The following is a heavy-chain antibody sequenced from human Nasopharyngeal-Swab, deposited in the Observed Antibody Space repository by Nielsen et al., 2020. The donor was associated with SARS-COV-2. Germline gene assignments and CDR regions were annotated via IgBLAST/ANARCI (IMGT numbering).Heavy chain of an antibody. CDR2: INPTDGST. Sequence: ASVKVSCKASGYTFASYYLHWVRQAPGQGLEWMGIINPTDGSTSYAQKFEGRVTMTRVTSTSTVYMELNGLRSEDTAVYYCARVLPFRITGTSGMDVWGQGTTVTVSS. V-gene: IGHV1-46*01. CDR1: GYTFASYY. D-gene: IGHD1-7*01. J-gene: IGHJ6*02. CDR3: ARVLPFRITGTSGMDV.